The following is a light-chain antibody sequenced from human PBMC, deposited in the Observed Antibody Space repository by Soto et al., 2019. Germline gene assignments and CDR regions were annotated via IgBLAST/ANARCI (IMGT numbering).Light chain of an antibody. Sequence: EIVLTQSPGTLSLSPGERATLSCGASQSVHDRYLAWYQQKPGQAPRLLIYGASNRATGIPDRFSGSGSGTDFDLTISRLEPEDFAVYYCQQYGSSPRTFGQGTKVEIK. CDR3: QQYGSSPRT. CDR1: QSVHDRY. J-gene: IGKJ1*01. V-gene: IGKV3-20*01. CDR2: GAS.